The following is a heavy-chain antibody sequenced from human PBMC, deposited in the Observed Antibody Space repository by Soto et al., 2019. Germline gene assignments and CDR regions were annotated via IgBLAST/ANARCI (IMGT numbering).Heavy chain of an antibody. CDR1: GFTFNKYA. Sequence: VQLLESGGGLVQPGGSLRLSCAASGFTFNKYAMNWVRQAPGKGLQWIGHIYEGGNTYYTPSLESRVAISTDKSKNQFSLRLSSVTAADTAVYYCVRRSPEDAFDIWGQGTMVTVSP. CDR3: VRRSPEDAFDI. J-gene: IGHJ3*02. CDR2: IYEGGNT. V-gene: IGHV4-4*02.